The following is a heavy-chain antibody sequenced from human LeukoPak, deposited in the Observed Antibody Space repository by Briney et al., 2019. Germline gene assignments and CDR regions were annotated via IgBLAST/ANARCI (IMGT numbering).Heavy chain of an antibody. J-gene: IGHJ3*02. V-gene: IGHV3-7*01. D-gene: IGHD2-2*01. CDR2: MNQDGSEK. Sequence: PGGSLRLSCAAARFTFSNYWMSWVRQAPGKGLEWVANMNQDGSEKYYVDSVKCRFTISRDNAKNSMYLQMNSLRAEDMAVYYCARYCSSTRCNDAFDIWGQGTMVTVSS. CDR1: RFTFSNYW. CDR3: ARYCSSTRCNDAFDI.